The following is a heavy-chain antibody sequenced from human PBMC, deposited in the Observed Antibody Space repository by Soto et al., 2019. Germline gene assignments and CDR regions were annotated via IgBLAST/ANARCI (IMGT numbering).Heavy chain of an antibody. Sequence: QVQLVQSGAEVKKPGSSVKVSCKASGGTFSSYAISWVRQAPGQGLEWMGGIIPIFGTANYAQKFQGRVTITADESTSQAYMEVSSVRSEDTAVYYCARDVVGVVAGDYYYYGTDVWGKGPTVTVSS. CDR3: ARDVVGVVAGDYYYYGTDV. CDR2: IIPIFGTA. D-gene: IGHD2-15*01. CDR1: GGTFSSYA. J-gene: IGHJ6*04. V-gene: IGHV1-69*01.